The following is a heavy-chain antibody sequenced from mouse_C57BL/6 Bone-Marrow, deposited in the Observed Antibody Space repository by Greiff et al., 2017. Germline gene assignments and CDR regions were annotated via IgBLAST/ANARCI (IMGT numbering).Heavy chain of an antibody. Sequence: QVQLQQPGAELVKPGASVKLSCKASGYTFTSYWMHWVKQRPGQGLEWIGMIHPNSGSTNYNEKFQSKATLTVDTSSSTAYMQLSSLTSEDSAVYYCAREGRFYGSSWYFDVWGTGTTVTVSS. J-gene: IGHJ1*03. CDR3: AREGRFYGSSWYFDV. V-gene: IGHV1-64*01. CDR1: GYTFTSYW. D-gene: IGHD1-1*01. CDR2: IHPNSGST.